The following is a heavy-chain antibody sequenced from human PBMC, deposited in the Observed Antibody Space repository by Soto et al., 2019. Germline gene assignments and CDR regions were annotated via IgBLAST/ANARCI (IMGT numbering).Heavy chain of an antibody. J-gene: IGHJ4*02. CDR3: AKARARYSSSPNFDY. D-gene: IGHD6-6*01. CDR2: ISYDGSNK. Sequence: QVQLVESGGGVVQPGRSLRLSCAASGFTFSSYGMHWVRQAPGKGLEGVAVISYDGSNKYYADSVKGRFTISRDNSKNTLYLQMNSLRAEDTAVYYCAKARARYSSSPNFDYWGQGTLVTVSS. V-gene: IGHV3-30*18. CDR1: GFTFSSYG.